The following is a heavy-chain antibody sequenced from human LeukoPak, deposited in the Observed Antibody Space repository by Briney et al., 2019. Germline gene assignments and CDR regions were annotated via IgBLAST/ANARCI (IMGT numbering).Heavy chain of an antibody. CDR1: GFTFSTYA. CDR3: VRAGWELDY. V-gene: IGHV3-7*01. CDR2: IKEDGSEK. D-gene: IGHD1-26*01. Sequence: GGSLRLSCAASGFTFSTYAMSWVRQAPGKGLQWVAHIKEDGSEKYYRDYVRGRFTIGRDDAKSSLYLQMTSLRAEDTALYYCVRAGWELDYWGQGTPVTVSS. J-gene: IGHJ4*02.